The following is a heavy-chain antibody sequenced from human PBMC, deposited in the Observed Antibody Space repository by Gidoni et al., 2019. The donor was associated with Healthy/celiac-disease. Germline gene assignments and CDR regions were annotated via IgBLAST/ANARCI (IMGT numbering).Heavy chain of an antibody. CDR2: INPSGGST. V-gene: IGHV1-46*01. J-gene: IGHJ4*02. CDR1: GYTFTSYC. Sequence: QVQLVQSGAEVKKPGASVKVSCKASGYTFTSYCMHWVRQAPGQGLEWMGIINPSGGSTSYAQKFQGRVTMTRDTSTSTVYMELSSLRSEDTAVYYCARALEGVLGPHWGQGTLVTVSS. D-gene: IGHD3-16*01. CDR3: ARALEGVLGPH.